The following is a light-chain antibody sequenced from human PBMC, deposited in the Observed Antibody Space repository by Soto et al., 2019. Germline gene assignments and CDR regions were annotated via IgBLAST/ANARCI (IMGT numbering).Light chain of an antibody. J-gene: IGKJ5*01. V-gene: IGKV2-24*01. CDR3: MHAIESLT. CDR2: KIS. Sequence: DIVMTQTPLSSPVTLGQPASISCRASQSLVHSYGTTHLSWLQQRPGQPPRLLLYKISNRFSGIPDRFSGSGAGTDFTLTIGRVEAEDVGIYYCMHAIESLTVGQGTRLEI. CDR1: QSLVHSYGTTH.